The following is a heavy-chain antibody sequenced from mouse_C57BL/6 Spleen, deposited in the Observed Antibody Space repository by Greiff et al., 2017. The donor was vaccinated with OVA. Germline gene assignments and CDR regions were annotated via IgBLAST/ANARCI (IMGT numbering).Heavy chain of an antibody. J-gene: IGHJ2*01. CDR2: IYPGDGDT. V-gene: IGHV1-82*01. CDR1: GYAFSSSW. CDR3: ASSLITTVVANFDG. Sequence: QVQLQQSGPELVKPGASVKISCKASGYAFSSSWMNWVKQRPGKGLEWIGRIYPGDGDTNYNGKFKGKATLTADKSSSTAYMQLSSLTSEDAAVYFCASSLITTVVANFDGWGQGATLTVSS. D-gene: IGHD1-1*01.